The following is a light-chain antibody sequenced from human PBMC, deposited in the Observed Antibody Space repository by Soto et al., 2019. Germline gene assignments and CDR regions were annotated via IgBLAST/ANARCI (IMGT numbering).Light chain of an antibody. J-gene: IGLJ1*01. CDR3: SSYRTGGSYV. CDR1: SSDVGGYES. CDR2: EVI. Sequence: QSVLTQPASVSGSPGQSITISCTGTSSDVGGYESVSWYQQYPGKAPKLMIYEVIDRPAGAPRRFSGSKSGNTASLTITGLQAEDEADYYCSSYRTGGSYVFGTGTKLTVL. V-gene: IGLV2-14*01.